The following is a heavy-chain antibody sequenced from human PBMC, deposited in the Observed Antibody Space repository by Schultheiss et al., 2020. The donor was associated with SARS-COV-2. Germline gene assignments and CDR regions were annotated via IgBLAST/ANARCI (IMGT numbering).Heavy chain of an antibody. V-gene: IGHV4-30-4*01. CDR2: IYYSGST. CDR1: GGSISSGDYY. Sequence: SQTLSLTCTVSGGSISSGDYYWSWIRQPPGKGLEWIGYIYYSGSTNYNPSLKSRVTMSVDTSKNQFSLKLSSVTAADTAVYYCARGPIAVAGTGPPGWGQGTTVTVSS. CDR3: ARGPIAVAGTGPPG. D-gene: IGHD6-19*01. J-gene: IGHJ6*02.